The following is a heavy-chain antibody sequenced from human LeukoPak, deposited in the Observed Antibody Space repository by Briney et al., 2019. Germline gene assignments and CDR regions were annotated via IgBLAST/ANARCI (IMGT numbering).Heavy chain of an antibody. Sequence: GGSLRLSCAASGFTFSSYWMSWVRQAPGKGLEWVAVISYDGSNKYYADSVKSRFTISRDNSKNTLYLQMNSLRAEDTAVYYCASDRPDYDFWSGYPLDYWGQGTLVTVSS. CDR1: GFTFSSYW. CDR3: ASDRPDYDFWSGYPLDY. J-gene: IGHJ4*02. CDR2: ISYDGSNK. D-gene: IGHD3-3*01. V-gene: IGHV3-30*01.